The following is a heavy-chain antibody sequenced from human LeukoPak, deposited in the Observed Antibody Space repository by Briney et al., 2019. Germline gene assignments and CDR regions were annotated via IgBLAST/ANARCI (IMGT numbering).Heavy chain of an antibody. CDR3: ASTHYYDSSGYFSAFDI. V-gene: IGHV4-59*08. CDR1: GGSVSNYY. D-gene: IGHD3-22*01. CDR2: FYYTGST. Sequence: SGTLSLTCTASGGSVSNYYCTWIRQPPGKGLEWIGYFYYTGSTFYNPSLKSRVTITVNTSNNQCPLKLNSVTAADTAVYYCASTHYYDSSGYFSAFDIWGQGTTVTVSS. J-gene: IGHJ3*02.